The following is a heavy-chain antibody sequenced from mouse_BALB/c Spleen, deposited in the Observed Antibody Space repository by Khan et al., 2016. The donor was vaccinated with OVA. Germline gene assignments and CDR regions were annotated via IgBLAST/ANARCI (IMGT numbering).Heavy chain of an antibody. J-gene: IGHJ3*01. D-gene: IGHD1-2*01. CDR3: ARRNYFGYTFAY. V-gene: IGHV1-77*01. CDR1: GYTFTDYY. CDR2: IYPGSGNT. Sequence: QVQLQQSGAELARPGASVKLSCKASGYTFTDYYINWVKQRTGQGLEWIGEIYPGSGNTYYNEKFKDKATLTADKSSTTAYMQPSSLTSDDSAVYFCARRNYFGYTFAYWGQGTLVTISA.